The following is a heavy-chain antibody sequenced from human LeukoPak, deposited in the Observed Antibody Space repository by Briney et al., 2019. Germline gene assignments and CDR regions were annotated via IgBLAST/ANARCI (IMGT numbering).Heavy chain of an antibody. V-gene: IGHV3-23*01. CDR2: IFGSGGSP. Sequence: GGSLRLSCEASGFTFGSHAMYWVRQAPGKGLEWVAGIFGSGGSPHYADPVKGRFTISRDNSKNTLYLQMNSLRAEDTAVYYCAKSTSFTMVRGATDYWGQGTLVTVSS. D-gene: IGHD3-10*01. CDR3: AKSTSFTMVRGATDY. CDR1: GFTFGSHA. J-gene: IGHJ4*02.